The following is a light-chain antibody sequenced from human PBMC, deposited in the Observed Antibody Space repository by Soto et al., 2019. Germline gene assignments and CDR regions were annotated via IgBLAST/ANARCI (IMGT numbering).Light chain of an antibody. CDR3: SSYTDRSTVV. Sequence: QSALTQPASVSGSPGQSITISCTGTGSDVGGYNYVSWYQHHPGKAPKLMIYEVSNRPSGVSNRFSGSKSGNTASLTISGLQTEDEADYYCSSYTDRSTVVFGGGTKLTVL. V-gene: IGLV2-14*01. J-gene: IGLJ2*01. CDR2: EVS. CDR1: GSDVGGYNY.